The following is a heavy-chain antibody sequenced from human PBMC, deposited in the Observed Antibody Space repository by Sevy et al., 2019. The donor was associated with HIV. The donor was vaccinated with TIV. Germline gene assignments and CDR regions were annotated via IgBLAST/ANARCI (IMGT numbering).Heavy chain of an antibody. J-gene: IGHJ5*02. CDR1: GFTFSTYW. CDR2: IKQDGTDE. D-gene: IGHD3-16*02. Sequence: GGSLRLSCAASGFTFSTYWMTWVRQAPGKGLEWVANIKQDGTDEEYVDSVKGRFTISRDNAKKTLYLRLDSLRAEDTAVYFCARALADWGSSHYSAWAQGTLVTVSS. V-gene: IGHV3-7*01. CDR3: ARALADWGSSHYSA.